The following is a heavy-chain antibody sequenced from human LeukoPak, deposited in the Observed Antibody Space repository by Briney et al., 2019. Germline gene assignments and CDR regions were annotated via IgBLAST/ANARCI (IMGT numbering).Heavy chain of an antibody. CDR2: ISSDGTNK. CDR1: RFTFRNYA. CDR3: ARDRSQEFDP. V-gene: IGHV3-30*04. D-gene: IGHD3-10*01. Sequence: GRSLRLSCAASRFTFRNYAMHWVRQAPGKGLEWVAVISSDGTNKDYADSVKGRFSISRDNSKNTLYLQMNRLRADDTAVYYCARDRSQEFDPWGQGTLVTVSS. J-gene: IGHJ5*02.